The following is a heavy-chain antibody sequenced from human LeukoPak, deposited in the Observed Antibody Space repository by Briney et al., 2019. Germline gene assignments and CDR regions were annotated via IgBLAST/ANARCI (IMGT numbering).Heavy chain of an antibody. J-gene: IGHJ4*02. CDR3: ARRLKYGSGSYSRYYFDY. CDR1: GGSISSYY. V-gene: IGHV4-59*01. CDR2: IYYSGST. D-gene: IGHD3-10*01. Sequence: PSETLSLTCTVSGGSISSYYWSWIRQPPGKGLEWIGYIYYSGSTNYNPSLKSRVTISVDTSKNQFSLKLSSVTAADTAVYYCARRLKYGSGSYSRYYFDYWGQGTLVTVSS.